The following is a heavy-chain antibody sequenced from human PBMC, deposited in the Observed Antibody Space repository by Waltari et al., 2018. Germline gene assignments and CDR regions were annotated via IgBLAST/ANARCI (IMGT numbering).Heavy chain of an antibody. CDR3: ARTTTLKSLDY. J-gene: IGHJ4*02. V-gene: IGHV1-69-2*01. CDR2: IDPEDGKT. D-gene: IGHD1-1*01. CDR1: GYTFIDYY. Sequence: EVQLGPSGAEVKKPGATVKISCKASGYTFIDYYMHSVQQAPGKGLQWMGRIDPEDGKTIYAEKFQGRVTITADRSTDTVYMELIRLTSDDTAMYYCARTTTLKSLDYWGQGTLVTVSS.